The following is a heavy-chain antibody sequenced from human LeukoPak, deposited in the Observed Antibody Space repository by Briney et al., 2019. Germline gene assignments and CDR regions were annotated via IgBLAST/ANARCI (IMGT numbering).Heavy chain of an antibody. Sequence: GASVKVSCKASGYTFSSYAMHWVRQAPGQSLEWMGWINAGNGNTKYSQKFQGRVTITRDTSASTAYMELSSLRSEDTAVYYCARDRSDTSSYYSHWGQGTLVTVSS. CDR3: ARDRSDTSSYYSH. D-gene: IGHD3-22*01. J-gene: IGHJ4*02. CDR1: GYTFSSYA. CDR2: INAGNGNT. V-gene: IGHV1-3*01.